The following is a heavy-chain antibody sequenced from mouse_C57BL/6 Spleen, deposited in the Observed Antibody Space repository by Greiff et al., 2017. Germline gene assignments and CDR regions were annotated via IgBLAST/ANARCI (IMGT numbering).Heavy chain of an antibody. J-gene: IGHJ4*01. Sequence: EVQGVESGGGLVKPGGSLKLSCAASGFTFSDYGMHWVRQAPEKGLEWVAYISSGSSTIYYADTVKGRFTISRDNAKNTLCLQMTSLRSEDTAMYYCATFGNPYYYAMDYWGQGTSVTVSS. CDR3: ATFGNPYYYAMDY. CDR1: GFTFSDYG. CDR2: ISSGSSTI. D-gene: IGHD2-1*01. V-gene: IGHV5-17*01.